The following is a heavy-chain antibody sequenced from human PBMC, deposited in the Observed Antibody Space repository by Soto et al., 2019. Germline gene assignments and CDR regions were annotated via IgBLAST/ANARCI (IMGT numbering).Heavy chain of an antibody. CDR1: SGSISSSNW. J-gene: IGHJ6*03. Sequence: QVQLQESGPGLVKPSGTLSLTCAVSSGSISSSNWWSWVRQPPGKGLEWIGEIYHSGSTNCNPSLKSRVTISVDKSKNQFSLKLSSVTAADTAVYYCATLYIWGSYPLGYMDVWGKGTTVTVSS. D-gene: IGHD3-16*02. CDR2: IYHSGST. V-gene: IGHV4-4*02. CDR3: ATLYIWGSYPLGYMDV.